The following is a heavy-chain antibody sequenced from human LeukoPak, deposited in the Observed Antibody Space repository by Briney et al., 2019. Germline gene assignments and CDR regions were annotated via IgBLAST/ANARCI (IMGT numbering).Heavy chain of an antibody. CDR3: ARQEIGLQSSDP. J-gene: IGHJ5*02. V-gene: IGHV4-4*02. Sequence: SETLSLTCGVSGGSISSTNWCSWVRQPPGKGLEWIGEIYHSGSTNYNPSLKSRVTISVDKSKNQFSLNLSSVTAADTAVYYCARQEIGLQSSDPWGQGTLFTVSS. CDR2: IYHSGST. CDR1: GGSISSTNW. D-gene: IGHD3/OR15-3a*01.